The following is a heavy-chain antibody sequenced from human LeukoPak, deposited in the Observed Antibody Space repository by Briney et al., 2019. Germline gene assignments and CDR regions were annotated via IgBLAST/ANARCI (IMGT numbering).Heavy chain of an antibody. CDR2: IYYSGST. CDR3: ARDRTAMVWYFDY. CDR1: GGSISSSSYY. D-gene: IGHD5-18*01. J-gene: IGHJ4*02. V-gene: IGHV4-39*07. Sequence: SETLSLTCTVSGGSISSSSYYWGWIRQPPGKGLEWIGSIYYSGSTYYNPSLKSRVTISVDTSKNQFSLKLSSVTAADTAVYYCARDRTAMVWYFDYWGQGTLVTVSS.